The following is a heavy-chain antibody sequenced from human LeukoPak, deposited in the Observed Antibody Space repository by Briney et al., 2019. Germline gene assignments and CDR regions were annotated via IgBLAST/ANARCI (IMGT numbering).Heavy chain of an antibody. Sequence: SETLSLTCTVSGGSISSSSYYWGWIRQPPGKGLEWIGSIYYSGSTYYNPSLKSRVTISVDTSKNQFSLKLSSVTAADTAVYYCASAAVRGYYDSSGRGAFDIWGQGTMVTVSS. CDR1: GGSISSSSYY. D-gene: IGHD3-22*01. J-gene: IGHJ3*02. CDR2: IYYSGST. V-gene: IGHV4-39*01. CDR3: ASAAVRGYYDSSGRGAFDI.